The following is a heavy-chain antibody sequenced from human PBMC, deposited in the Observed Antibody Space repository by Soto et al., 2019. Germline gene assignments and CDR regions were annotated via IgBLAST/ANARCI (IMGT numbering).Heavy chain of an antibody. J-gene: IGHJ6*02. V-gene: IGHV3-30*18. Sequence: PGGSLRLSCAASGFTFSSYGMHWVRQAPGKGLEWVAVISYDGSNKYYADSVKGRFTISRDNSKNTLYLQMNSLRAEDTAVYYCAKGAVYSNPPSGYYGMDVWGQGTTVTVSS. CDR2: ISYDGSNK. D-gene: IGHD4-4*01. CDR3: AKGAVYSNPPSGYYGMDV. CDR1: GFTFSSYG.